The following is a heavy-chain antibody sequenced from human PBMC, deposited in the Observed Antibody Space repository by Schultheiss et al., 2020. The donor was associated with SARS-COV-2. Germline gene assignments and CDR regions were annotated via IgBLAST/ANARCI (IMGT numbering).Heavy chain of an antibody. D-gene: IGHD3-22*01. CDR2: INHSGTT. Sequence: SETLSLTCAVSGGSLSGYYWSWVSQSPGKGLEWRGEINHSGTTNYNPSLESRVAMSVDTSRNQFSLRLSSVTVADTAVYYCARDYYDSSGYYFYGMDVWGQGTTVTVSS. V-gene: IGHV4-34*10. CDR3: ARDYYDSSGYYFYGMDV. J-gene: IGHJ6*02. CDR1: GGSLSGYY.